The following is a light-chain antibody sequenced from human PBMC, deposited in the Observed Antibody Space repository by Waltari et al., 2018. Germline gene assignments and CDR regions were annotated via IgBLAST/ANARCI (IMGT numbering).Light chain of an antibody. CDR2: RNN. V-gene: IGLV1-47*01. CDR3: AAWDDSLSAGV. CDR1: SSNIGSNY. J-gene: IGLJ3*02. Sequence: QSVLTQPPSASETPGQRVTISCSGSSSNIGSNYVYWYQQLPGTAPKLLIYRNNQRPSGVPDRFSGSKSGTSASLAVSGLRSEDEADYYCAAWDDSLSAGVSGGGTKLTVL.